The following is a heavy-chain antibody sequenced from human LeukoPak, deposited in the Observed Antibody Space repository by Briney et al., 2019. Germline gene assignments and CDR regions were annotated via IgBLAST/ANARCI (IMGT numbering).Heavy chain of an antibody. CDR2: IYYSRST. D-gene: IGHD3-22*01. CDR1: GGSISSSSYY. V-gene: IGHV4-39*01. J-gene: IGHJ2*01. CDR3: ARGLSMIAVVVHDWYFDL. Sequence: PSETLSLTCTVSGGSISSSSYYWGWIRQPPGKGLEWIGNIYYSRSTHYSPSLKSRVTISVDTSKNQFSLKLSSVTAADTAVYYCARGLSMIAVVVHDWYFDLWGRGTLVTVSS.